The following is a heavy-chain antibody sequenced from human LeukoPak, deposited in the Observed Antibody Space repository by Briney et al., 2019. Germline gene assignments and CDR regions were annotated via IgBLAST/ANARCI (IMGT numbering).Heavy chain of an antibody. Sequence: GGSLRLSCAASGFTFSSYSMNWVRQAPEKGLEWVSSITSSSNYIYYADSVKGRFTISRDNAKNSLYLQMNSLRAEDTAVYYCARAWELHDIDYRGQGTLVTVSS. J-gene: IGHJ4*02. CDR2: ITSSSNYI. V-gene: IGHV3-21*06. D-gene: IGHD1-26*01. CDR3: ARAWELHDIDY. CDR1: GFTFSSYS.